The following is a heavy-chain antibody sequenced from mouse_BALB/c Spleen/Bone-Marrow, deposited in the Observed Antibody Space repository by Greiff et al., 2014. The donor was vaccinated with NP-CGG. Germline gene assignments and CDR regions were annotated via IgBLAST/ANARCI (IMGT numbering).Heavy chain of an antibody. D-gene: IGHD2-4*01. V-gene: IGHV5-12*02. CDR1: GFTFSDYY. J-gene: IGHJ3*01. CDR3: ARHNYDETWFAY. Sequence: VQLKESGGGLVQPGGSLKLSCATSGFTFSDYYMYWVRQTPEKRLEWVAYISSGGGSTYYPDTVKGRFTISRDNAKNTLYLQMSRLKSEDTAMYYCARHNYDETWFAYWGQGTLVTVSA. CDR2: ISSGGGST.